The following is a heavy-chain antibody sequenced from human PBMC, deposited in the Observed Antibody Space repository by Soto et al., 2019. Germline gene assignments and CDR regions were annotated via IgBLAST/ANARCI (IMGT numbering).Heavy chain of an antibody. CDR3: ARSEVERRTGYFDWLLSY. V-gene: IGHV4-34*01. CDR1: GGSFSGYY. D-gene: IGHD3-9*01. CDR2: INHSGST. Sequence: SETLSLTCAVYGGSFSGYYWSWIRQPPGKGLEWIGEINHSGSTNYNPSLKSRVTISVDTSKNQFSLKLSSVTAADTAVYYCARSEVERRTGYFDWLLSYWGQGTLVTVSS. J-gene: IGHJ4*02.